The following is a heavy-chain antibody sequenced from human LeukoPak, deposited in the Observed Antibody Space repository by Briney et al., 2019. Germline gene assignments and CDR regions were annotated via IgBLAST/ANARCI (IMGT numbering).Heavy chain of an antibody. CDR1: GYTFSGYS. D-gene: IGHD3-10*02. J-gene: IGHJ4*02. Sequence: ASVKVSCMASGYTFSGYSVHWVRQAPGQGLEWMGWINPNTDVTNYAQKFQGRVTMTRDTSISTAYMELSSLRSDDTAVYYCARDWGALSYYSAPGNFLYDYWGQGTLVTVSS. CDR2: INPNTDVT. V-gene: IGHV1-2*02. CDR3: ARDWGALSYYSAPGNFLYDY.